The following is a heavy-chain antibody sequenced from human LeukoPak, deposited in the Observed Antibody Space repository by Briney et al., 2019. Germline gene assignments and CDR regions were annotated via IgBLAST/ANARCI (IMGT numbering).Heavy chain of an antibody. CDR1: GFPFSSYA. Sequence: GGSLRLSCAASGFPFSSYAMHWVRQAPGKGLERVAVISYDGSNKYYADSVKGRFTISSDNSKSTLYLQMNSLRAEDTAVYYCARDRYIRAARSDAFDIWGQGTMVTVSS. CDR3: ARDRYIRAARSDAFDI. V-gene: IGHV3-30*04. CDR2: ISYDGSNK. J-gene: IGHJ3*02. D-gene: IGHD6-13*01.